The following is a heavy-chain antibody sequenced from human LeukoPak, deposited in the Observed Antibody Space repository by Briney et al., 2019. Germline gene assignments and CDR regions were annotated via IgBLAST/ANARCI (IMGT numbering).Heavy chain of an antibody. CDR3: AREFGHNRWYFDY. D-gene: IGHD5-24*01. CDR2: VSADGRTQ. V-gene: IGHV3-30*03. CDR1: GFTFRTYS. J-gene: IGHJ4*02. Sequence: GGSLRLSCAASGFTFRTYSIHWVRQAPGKGLEWVTVVSADGRTQLYSDSVKGRFIASRDNSLNTLHLQMNSLETEDTAVYYCAREFGHNRWYFDYWGQGTLVTVSS.